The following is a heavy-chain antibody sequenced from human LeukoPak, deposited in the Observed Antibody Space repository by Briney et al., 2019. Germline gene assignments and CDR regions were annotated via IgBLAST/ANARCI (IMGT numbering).Heavy chain of an antibody. V-gene: IGHV4-4*02. D-gene: IGHD6-13*01. Sequence: SGTLSLTCAVSGGSISSSNWWSWVRQPPGKGLEWIGEIYHSGSTNYNPSLKSRVTISVDKSKNQFSLKLSSVTAADTAVYYCATIPGIAAAGTSGFDPWGQGTLVTVSS. CDR3: ATIPGIAAAGTSGFDP. CDR2: IYHSGST. J-gene: IGHJ5*02. CDR1: GGSISSSNW.